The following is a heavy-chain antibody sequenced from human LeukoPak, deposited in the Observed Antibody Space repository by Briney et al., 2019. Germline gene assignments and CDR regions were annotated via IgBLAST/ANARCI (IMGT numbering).Heavy chain of an antibody. Sequence: GGSLRLSCAASGFTFGAYTMNWVRQAPGKGLEWVSCIFSRSESIFYADSVKGRFTISRDNAKNSLYLQMDSLRAEDTAVYYCARDFLHSSTSRPFDYWGQGTLVTVSS. CDR1: GFTFGAYT. CDR3: ARDFLHSSTSRPFDY. CDR2: IFSRSESI. D-gene: IGHD2-2*01. J-gene: IGHJ4*02. V-gene: IGHV3-21*01.